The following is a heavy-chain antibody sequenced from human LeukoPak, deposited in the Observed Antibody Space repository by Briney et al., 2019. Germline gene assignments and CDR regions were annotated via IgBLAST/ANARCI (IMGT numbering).Heavy chain of an antibody. D-gene: IGHD1-1*01. CDR3: ATYNWNDESHGY. J-gene: IGHJ4*02. CDR2: ISGSGGST. CDR1: GFTFSSYG. Sequence: GGSLRLSCAASGFTFSSYGMSWVRQAPGKGLEWVSAISGSGGSTYYADSVKGRFTISRDNSKNTLYLQMNSLRSEDTAVYYCATYNWNDESHGYWGQGTLVTVSS. V-gene: IGHV3-23*01.